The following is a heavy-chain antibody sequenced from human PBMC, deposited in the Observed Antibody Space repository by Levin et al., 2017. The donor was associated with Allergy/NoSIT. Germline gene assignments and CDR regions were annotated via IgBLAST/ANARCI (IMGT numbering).Heavy chain of an antibody. D-gene: IGHD3-22*01. V-gene: IGHV3-33*01. CDR1: GFTFSNYG. J-gene: IGHJ4*02. Sequence: GESLKISCAASGFTFSNYGLHWVRRAPGKGLEWVAVVWYDGGTKYYADSVKGRFTISRDNSKNTIYLQMNSLRAEDTAIYYCARDHNYDERSGFWGYFDYWGQGTLVNVSS. CDR3: ARDHNYDERSGFWGYFDY. CDR2: VWYDGGTK.